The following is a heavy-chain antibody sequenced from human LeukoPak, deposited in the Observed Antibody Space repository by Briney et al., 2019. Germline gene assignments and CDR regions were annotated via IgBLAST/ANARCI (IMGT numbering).Heavy chain of an antibody. CDR3: AREAVAGTRTPDY. CDR2: IIPIFGTA. V-gene: IGHV1-69*13. J-gene: IGHJ4*02. CDR1: GGTFSSYA. D-gene: IGHD6-19*01. Sequence: SVTVSCKASGGTFSSYAISWVRQAPGQGLEWMGGIIPIFGTANYAQKFQGRVTITADESTSTAYMELSSLRSEDTAAYYCAREAVAGTRTPDYWGQGTLVTVSS.